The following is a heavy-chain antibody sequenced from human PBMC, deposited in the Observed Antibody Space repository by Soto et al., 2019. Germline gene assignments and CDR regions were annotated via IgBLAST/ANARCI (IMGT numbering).Heavy chain of an antibody. CDR2: INAGNGNT. CDR3: ATQTGTTDYYGMDV. J-gene: IGHJ6*02. CDR1: GFTFTSYA. V-gene: IGHV1-3*01. D-gene: IGHD1-1*01. Sequence: QVQLVQSGAEVKKPGASVKVSCKASGFTFTSYAMHWVRQAPGQRLEWMGWINAGNGNTKYSQKLQGRVTITRDTSASTAYMELSSLRSEDTAVYYCATQTGTTDYYGMDVWGQGTTVTVSS.